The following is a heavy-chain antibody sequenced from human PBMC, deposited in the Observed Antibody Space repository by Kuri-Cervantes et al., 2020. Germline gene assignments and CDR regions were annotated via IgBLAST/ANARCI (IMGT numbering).Heavy chain of an antibody. CDR2: IYTSGST. J-gene: IGHJ5*02. V-gene: IGHV4-4*07. CDR1: GGSISSYY. CDR3: ARQYCSSTSCYFGFGP. Sequence: ESLKISCTVSGGSISSYYWSWIRQPAGKGLEWIGRIYTSGSTNYNPSLKSRVTMSVDTSKNQFSLKLSSVTAADTAVYYCARQYCSSTSCYFGFGPWGQGTLVTVSS. D-gene: IGHD2-2*01.